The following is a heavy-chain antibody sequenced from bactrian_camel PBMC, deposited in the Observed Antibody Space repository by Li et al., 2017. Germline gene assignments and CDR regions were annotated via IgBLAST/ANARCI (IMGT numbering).Heavy chain of an antibody. V-gene: IGHV3S1*01. CDR2: INRSGTTT. D-gene: IGHD7*01. J-gene: IGHJ4*01. CDR3: AGVRWPPRCGGRWAQRDEYNY. Sequence: HVQLVESGGGSVQTGGSLKISCVASGNTASRYCLAWFRQAPGKGPEWVSGINRSGTTTFYSESVKGRFTISRDNDKKTLYLQLSSLKTEDSGMYYCAGVRWPPRCGGRWAQRDEYNYWGRGTQVTVS. CDR1: GNTASRYC.